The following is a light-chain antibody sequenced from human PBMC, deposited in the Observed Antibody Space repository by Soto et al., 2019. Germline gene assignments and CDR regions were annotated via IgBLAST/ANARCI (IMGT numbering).Light chain of an antibody. V-gene: IGKV3-15*01. CDR1: QSVSSN. CDR3: QQYNNWPPWT. CDR2: GAS. Sequence: EIVMTQSPATLPVSPGERATLSCRASQSVSSNLAWYQQKPGQAPRLLIYGASTRATGIPARFSGSGSGTEFTFTISSLQSEDFAVYYCQQYNNWPPWTFGQGTKVDIK. J-gene: IGKJ1*01.